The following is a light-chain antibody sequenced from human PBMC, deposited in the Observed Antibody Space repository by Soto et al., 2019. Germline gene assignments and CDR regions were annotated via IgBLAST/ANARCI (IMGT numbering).Light chain of an antibody. J-gene: IGKJ1*01. V-gene: IGKV3-15*01. CDR1: QSVSSN. CDR2: GAS. Sequence: EIVMTQSPATLSVSPGERATLSCRASQSVSSNLAWYQQKPGQAPRLLIYGASTRATGIPARFSGSGSRTEFTLTISSLQSEDFAVXXXXXXXXXXXXXGQXTKVDIK. CDR3: XXXXXXXXX.